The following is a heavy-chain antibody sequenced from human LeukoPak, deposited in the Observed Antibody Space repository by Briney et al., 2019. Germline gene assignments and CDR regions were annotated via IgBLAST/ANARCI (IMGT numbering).Heavy chain of an antibody. V-gene: IGHV3-23*01. CDR2: ITASGGT. CDR3: AKRGRYNFDQ. Sequence: GRTLRLSCAGSGFTFSSYAMSWVRQAPGKGLELFSTITASGGTYYGVSRKGRFTISRDTSKTTLYLQINSLRPEDTAVYYCAKRGRYNFDQWGQGTLVNAS. J-gene: IGHJ4*02. CDR1: GFTFSSYA. D-gene: IGHD3-16*02.